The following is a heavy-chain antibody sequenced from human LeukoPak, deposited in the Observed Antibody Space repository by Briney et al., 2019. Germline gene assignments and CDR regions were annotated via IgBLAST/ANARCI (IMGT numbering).Heavy chain of an antibody. CDR2: INHSGST. V-gene: IGHV4-34*01. J-gene: IGHJ3*02. Sequence: SETLSLTCAVYGGSFSGYYWSWIRQPPGKGLEWIGEINHSGSTNYNPSLKSRVTISVDTSKNQFSLKLSSVTAADTAVYYCARDPTTWFSDAFDIWGQGTMVTVSS. CDR3: ARDPTTWFSDAFDI. CDR1: GGSFSGYY. D-gene: IGHD2/OR15-2a*01.